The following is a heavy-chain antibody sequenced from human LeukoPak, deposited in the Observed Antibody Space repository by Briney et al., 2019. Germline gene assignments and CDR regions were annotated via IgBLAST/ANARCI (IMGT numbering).Heavy chain of an antibody. CDR2: INHSGST. CDR1: DGSFSGYY. CDR3: ARAGSSWWRRYFDP. D-gene: IGHD6-13*01. Sequence: SETLSLTCAVYDGSFSGYYWSWIRQPPGKGLEWIGEINHSGSTNYNPSLKSRVTISVDTSKNQFSLKLSSVTAADTAVYYCARAGSSWWRRYFDPWGQGTLVTVSS. V-gene: IGHV4-34*01. J-gene: IGHJ5*02.